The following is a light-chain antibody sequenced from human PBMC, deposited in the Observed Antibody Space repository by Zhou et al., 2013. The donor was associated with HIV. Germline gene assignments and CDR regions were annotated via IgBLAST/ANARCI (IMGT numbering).Light chain of an antibody. CDR3: QQYGRSLYT. Sequence: EVVLTQSPATLFLSPGERATLPCRASQSVYKYLAWYQQKPGQAPRLLIHDASSRATGIPDRFSGSGSGTDFTLTISRLEPEDFAVYYCQQYGRSLYTFGQGTKLEIK. J-gene: IGKJ2*01. V-gene: IGKV3-20*01. CDR2: DAS. CDR1: QSVYKY.